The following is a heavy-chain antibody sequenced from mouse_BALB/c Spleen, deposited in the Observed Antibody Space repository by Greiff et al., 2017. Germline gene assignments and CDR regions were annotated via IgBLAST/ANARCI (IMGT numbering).Heavy chain of an antibody. CDR3: ARWGWDSWFAY. CDR2: ISYSGST. Sequence: VQLKESGPGLVKPSQSLSLTCTVTGYSITSDYAWNWIRQFPGNKLEWMGYISYSGSTSYNPSLKSRISITRDTSKNQFFLQLNSVTTEDTATYYCARWGWDSWFAYWGQGTLVTVSA. J-gene: IGHJ3*01. D-gene: IGHD3-3*01. V-gene: IGHV3-2*02. CDR1: GYSITSDYA.